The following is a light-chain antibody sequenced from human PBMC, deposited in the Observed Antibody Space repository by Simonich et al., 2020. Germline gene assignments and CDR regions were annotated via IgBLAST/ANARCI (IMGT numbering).Light chain of an antibody. Sequence: DIQMTQSPSSVSASVGDRVTITCRASQGISSWLAWYQQKPGKAPKLRIYAASSLQSGVPSRFSCHGSGPDFTLTISCLQSEDFATYYCQQYYSYPLTFGGGTKVEIK. CDR2: AAS. J-gene: IGKJ4*01. CDR3: QQYYSYPLT. CDR1: QGISSW. V-gene: IGKV1-12*01.